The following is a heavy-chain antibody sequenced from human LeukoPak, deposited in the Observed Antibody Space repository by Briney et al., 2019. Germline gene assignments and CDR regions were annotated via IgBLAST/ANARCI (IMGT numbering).Heavy chain of an antibody. CDR3: ARDLYCSSTSCSYDAFDI. V-gene: IGHV4-59*01. Sequence: PSETLSLTCTVSGGSISSYYWSWIRQPPGKGLEWVGYIYYSGSTNYNSSLKSRVTISVDTSKNQFSLKLSSVTAADTAVYYCARDLYCSSTSCSYDAFDIWGQGTMVTVSS. J-gene: IGHJ3*02. CDR2: IYYSGST. D-gene: IGHD2-2*01. CDR1: GGSISSYY.